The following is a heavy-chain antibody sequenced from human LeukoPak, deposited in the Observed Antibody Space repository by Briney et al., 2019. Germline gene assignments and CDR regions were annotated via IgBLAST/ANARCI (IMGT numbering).Heavy chain of an antibody. J-gene: IGHJ4*02. CDR2: IIPIFGTA. D-gene: IGHD6-6*01. CDR1: GGTFISYA. CDR3: ASGGLFSSSLTGYFDY. Sequence: ASVTVSCKASGGTFISYAISWVRQAPGQGLEWMGGIIPIFGTANYAQKFQGRVTITADESTSTAYMELSSLRSEDTAVYYCASGGLFSSSLTGYFDYWGQGTLVTVSS. V-gene: IGHV1-69*13.